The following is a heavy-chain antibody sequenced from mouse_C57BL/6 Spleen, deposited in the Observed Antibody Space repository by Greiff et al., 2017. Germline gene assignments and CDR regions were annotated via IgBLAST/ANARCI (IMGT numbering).Heavy chain of an antibody. Sequence: QVQLQQPGAELVRPGSSVKLSCKASGYTFTSYWMHWVKQRPIQGLEWIGNIDPSDSETHYNQKFKDKATLTVDKSSSTAYMQLSSLTSEDSAVYYCARDGNYDYYAMDYWSQGTSVTVSS. J-gene: IGHJ4*01. V-gene: IGHV1-52*01. CDR3: ARDGNYDYYAMDY. CDR1: GYTFTSYW. D-gene: IGHD2-1*01. CDR2: IDPSDSET.